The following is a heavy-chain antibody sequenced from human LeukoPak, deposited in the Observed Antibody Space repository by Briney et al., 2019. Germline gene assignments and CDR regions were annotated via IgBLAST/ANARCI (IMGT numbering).Heavy chain of an antibody. CDR3: ARVLGGWSILFDY. CDR1: GGTFSSYA. V-gene: IGHV1-18*01. J-gene: IGHJ4*02. Sequence: ASVTVSFKASGGTFSSYAISWVRQAPGQGLEWMGWISAYNGNTNYAQKLQGRVTMTTDTSTSTAYMELRSLRSDDTAVYYCARVLGGWSILFDYWGQGTLVTVSS. CDR2: ISAYNGNT. D-gene: IGHD6-19*01.